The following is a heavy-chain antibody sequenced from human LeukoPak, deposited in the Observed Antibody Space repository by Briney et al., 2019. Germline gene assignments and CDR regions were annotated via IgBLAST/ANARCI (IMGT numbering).Heavy chain of an antibody. D-gene: IGHD3-3*01. CDR3: SRSSTYYGSFDP. J-gene: IGHJ5*02. V-gene: IGHV4-4*09. CDR2: LYTGGNT. Sequence: PSETLSLTCTVSGGSISSYYWSWIRQPPGKGLEWIGFLYTGGNTIYNPSLKSRVTISVDTSKNQYSLKLTSVTAADTAVYYCSRSSTYYGSFDPWGQGTLVTVSS. CDR1: GGSISSYY.